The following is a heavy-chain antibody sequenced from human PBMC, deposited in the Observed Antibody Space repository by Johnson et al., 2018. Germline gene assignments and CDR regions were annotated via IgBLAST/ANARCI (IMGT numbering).Heavy chain of an antibody. CDR1: GFTFIDYY. J-gene: IGHJ3*02. V-gene: IGHV3-11*01. CDR2: VSDSGSTI. CDR3: ARLTKDTILDDSFDI. D-gene: IGHD5-18*01. Sequence: VQLVESGGGLVKPGGSLRLSCVASGFTFIDYYMSWIRQAPGKGLEWVSYVSDSGSTIYYADSVKGRFTISRDNAMNSLFLQMNSLKDEDTALYYCARLTKDTILDDSFDIWGKGTLVTVSS.